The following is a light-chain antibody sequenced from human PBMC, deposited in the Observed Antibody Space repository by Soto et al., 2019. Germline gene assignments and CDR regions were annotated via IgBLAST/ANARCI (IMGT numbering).Light chain of an antibody. Sequence: QSALTQPSSVSASPGQSISISCTGTSDDIGAYDYVSWYQQHPGKAPKLILYAVSNRPSGVSTRFSGSKSGNTASLTISGVQADDVADYYCSSYRSSDTLEVFGTGTKVTVL. V-gene: IGLV2-14*01. CDR2: AVS. CDR1: SDDIGAYDY. CDR3: SSYRSSDTLEV. J-gene: IGLJ1*01.